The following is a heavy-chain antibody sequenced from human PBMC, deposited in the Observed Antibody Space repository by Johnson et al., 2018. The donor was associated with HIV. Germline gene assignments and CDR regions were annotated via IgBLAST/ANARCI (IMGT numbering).Heavy chain of an antibody. CDR3: ARDLSGSSTVLSDAFDI. Sequence: QMQLVESGGGLVQPGRSLKLSCAASGFTFDDYAMHWVRQTPGKGLEWVAFIRYDGSNKYYADSVKGRFTISRDNSKNTLYLQMNSLTAEDTAVYYCARDLSGSSTVLSDAFDIWGQGTMVTVSS. J-gene: IGHJ3*02. CDR1: GFTFDDYA. CDR2: IRYDGSNK. V-gene: IGHV3-30*02. D-gene: IGHD1-26*01.